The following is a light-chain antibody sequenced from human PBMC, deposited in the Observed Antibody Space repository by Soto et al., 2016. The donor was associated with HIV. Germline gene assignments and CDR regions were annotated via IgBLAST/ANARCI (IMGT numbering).Light chain of an antibody. V-gene: IGKV1-39*01. J-gene: IGKJ1*01. CDR2: ATS. CDR3: QQSYSTWT. CDR1: QSISSY. Sequence: DIQMTQSPSSLSASVEDRVTITCRASQSISSYLNWYQQKPGKAPKLLIYATSSLQSGVPSRFSGSGSGTDFTLTISSLQPDDFATYYCQQSYSTWTFGQGTKVEIK.